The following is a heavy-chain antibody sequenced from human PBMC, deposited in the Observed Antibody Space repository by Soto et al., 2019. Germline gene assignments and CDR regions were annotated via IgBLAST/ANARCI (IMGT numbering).Heavy chain of an antibody. CDR3: AGHSPYYGSDGSGSPYYYFDY. D-gene: IGHD3-10*01. CDR2: IYYSGST. V-gene: IGHV4-59*08. J-gene: IGHJ4*02. CDR1: GGSISSYY. Sequence: SETLSLTCTVSGGSISSYYWSWIRQPPGKGLEWIGYIYYSGSTNYNPSLKSRVTISVDTSKNQFSLRLSSVTAADTAVYYCAGHSPYYGSDGSGSPYYYFDYWGQGTLVTVSS.